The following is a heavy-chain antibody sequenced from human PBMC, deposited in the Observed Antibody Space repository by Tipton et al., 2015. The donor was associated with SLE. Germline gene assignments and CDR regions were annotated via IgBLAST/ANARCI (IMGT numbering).Heavy chain of an antibody. CDR2: ISYSGST. J-gene: IGHJ6*02. V-gene: IGHV4-59*08. D-gene: IGHD3-3*01. CDR1: GGSIRRFY. Sequence: TLSLTCTVSGGSIRRFYWSWIRQPPGKGLEWIGYISYSGSTNYKTSLKSRLTISVDTSKNQFSLKLTSVTAADTAVYYCARIFRTWYRDGMDVWGQGTTVTVSS. CDR3: ARIFRTWYRDGMDV.